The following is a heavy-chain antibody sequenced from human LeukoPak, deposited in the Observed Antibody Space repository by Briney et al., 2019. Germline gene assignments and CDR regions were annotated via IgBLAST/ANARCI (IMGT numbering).Heavy chain of an antibody. V-gene: IGHV3-23*01. J-gene: IGHJ4*02. CDR1: GFTFSSYA. CDR3: AKADPTYYYGSGSYWASPFDY. CDR2: ISGSGGST. D-gene: IGHD3-10*01. Sequence: GGSLRLSCAASGFTFSSYAMSWVRQAPGKGLEWVSAISGSGGSTYYADSVKGRFTISRGNSKNTLYLQMNSLRAEDTAVYYCAKADPTYYYGSGSYWASPFDYWGQGTLVTVSS.